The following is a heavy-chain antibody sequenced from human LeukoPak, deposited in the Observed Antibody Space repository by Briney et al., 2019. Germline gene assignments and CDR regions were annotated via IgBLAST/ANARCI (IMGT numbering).Heavy chain of an antibody. D-gene: IGHD3-3*01. CDR3: AKALRF. J-gene: IGHJ4*02. V-gene: IGHV3-30-3*01. CDR1: GFTFSSYA. Sequence: GGSLRLSCAASGFTFSSYAMHWVRQAPGKGLEWVAVISYDGSNKYYADSVKGRFTISRDNSKNTLYLQMNSLRAEDTAVYYCAKALRFRGQGTLVTVSS. CDR2: ISYDGSNK.